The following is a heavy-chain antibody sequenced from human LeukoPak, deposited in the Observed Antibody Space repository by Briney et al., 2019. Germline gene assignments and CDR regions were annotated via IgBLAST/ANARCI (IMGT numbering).Heavy chain of an antibody. J-gene: IGHJ5*02. CDR3: ARDSSGRGFDP. D-gene: IGHD6-19*01. CDR1: GGSISSSSYY. CDR2: IYYSGST. V-gene: IGHV4-39*01. Sequence: PSETLSLTCTVSGGSISSSSYYWGWIRQPPGKGLEWIGSIYYSGSTYYNPSLKSRVTISVDTSKNQFSLKLSSVTAADTAVYYCARDSSGRGFDPWGQGTLATVSS.